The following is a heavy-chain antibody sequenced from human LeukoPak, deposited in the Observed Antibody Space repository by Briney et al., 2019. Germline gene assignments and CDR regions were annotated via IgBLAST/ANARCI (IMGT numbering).Heavy chain of an antibody. V-gene: IGHV1-18*04. Sequence: GASVKVSCKASGYTFTGYYMHWVRQAPGQGLEWMGWISAYNGYTDYAQKFQLRVTMTTDTSTSTAYMELRSLRSDDTAVYYCARDKAVTTEVTQHFQHWGQGTLVTVSS. CDR1: GYTFTGYY. J-gene: IGHJ1*01. CDR2: ISAYNGYT. CDR3: ARDKAVTTEVTQHFQH. D-gene: IGHD4-23*01.